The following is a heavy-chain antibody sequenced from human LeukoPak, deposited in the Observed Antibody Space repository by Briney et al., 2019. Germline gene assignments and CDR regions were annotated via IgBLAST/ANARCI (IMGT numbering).Heavy chain of an antibody. CDR3: ARALRYFDWLGWFDP. V-gene: IGHV3-7*01. CDR2: IKQDGSEK. CDR1: GFTFSSYW. J-gene: IGHJ5*02. D-gene: IGHD3-9*01. Sequence: GGSLRLSCAASGFTFSSYWMSWVRQAPGKGLEWVANIKQDGSEKYYVDSVKGRFTISRDNAKNSLYLRMNSLRAEDTAVYYCARALRYFDWLGWFDPWGQGTLVTVSS.